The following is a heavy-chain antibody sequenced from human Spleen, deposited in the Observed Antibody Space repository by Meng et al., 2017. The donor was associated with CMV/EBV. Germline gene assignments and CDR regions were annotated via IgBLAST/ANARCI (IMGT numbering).Heavy chain of an antibody. CDR1: GSFSGYY. J-gene: IGHJ5*02. D-gene: IGHD6-13*01. CDR2: INHSGST. CDR3: ARGNSGRAAAGTDWFDP. V-gene: IGHV4-34*01. Sequence: GSFSGYYWSWIRQPPGKGLEWIGEINHSGSTNYNPSLKSRVTISVDTSKNQFSLKLSSVTAADTAVYYCARGNSGRAAAGTDWFDPWGQGTLVTVSS.